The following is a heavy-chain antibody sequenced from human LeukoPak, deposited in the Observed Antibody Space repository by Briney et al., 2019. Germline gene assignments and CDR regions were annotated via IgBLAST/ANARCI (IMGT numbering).Heavy chain of an antibody. CDR1: GGSISSYY. CDR2: IFTSGST. J-gene: IGHJ6*03. V-gene: IGHV4-4*07. CDR3: ARVNYGSGSYQHYYYYMDV. D-gene: IGHD3-10*01. Sequence: SETLSLTCTVSGGSISSYYWSWIRQPAGKGLEWIGRIFTSGSTNYTPSLKSRVTMSVDTSKNQFSLKLSSVTAAATAVYYCARVNYGSGSYQHYYYYMDVWGKGTTVTVSS.